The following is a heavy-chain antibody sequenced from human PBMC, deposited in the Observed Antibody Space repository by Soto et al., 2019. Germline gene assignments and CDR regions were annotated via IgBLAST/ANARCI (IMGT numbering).Heavy chain of an antibody. D-gene: IGHD2-15*01. CDR2: ISSSSSYI. V-gene: IGHV3-21*01. CDR3: ARDEDIVVVVAANGGMDV. J-gene: IGHJ6*02. Sequence: GGSLRLSCAASGFTFSSYSMNWVRQAPGKGLEWVSSISSSSSYIYYADSVKGRFTISRDNAKNSLYLQMNSLRAEDTAVYYCARDEDIVVVVAANGGMDVWGQGTTVTVS. CDR1: GFTFSSYS.